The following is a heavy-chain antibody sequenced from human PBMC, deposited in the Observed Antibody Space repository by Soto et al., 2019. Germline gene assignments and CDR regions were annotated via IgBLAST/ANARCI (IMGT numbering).Heavy chain of an antibody. CDR1: GFSHSTSGVG. D-gene: IGHD6-13*01. V-gene: IGHV2-5*02. CDR3: AHRWAAASSFDY. Sequence: ITLKASGPTLVKPTQTLTLTCTFSGFSHSTSGVGVGWIRQPPGKALEWLALIYWDDDKRYSPSLKSRLTITKDTSKNQVVLTMTNMDPVDTATYYGAHRWAAASSFDYWGQGTLVTVSS. J-gene: IGHJ4*02. CDR2: IYWDDDK.